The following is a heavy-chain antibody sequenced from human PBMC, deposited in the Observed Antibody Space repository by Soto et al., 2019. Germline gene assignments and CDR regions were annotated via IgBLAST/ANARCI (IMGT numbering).Heavy chain of an antibody. D-gene: IGHD6-6*01. Sequence: VQLLESGGALVQPGGTLRLSCAASGFTFSDYAMTWVRQAPGKGLEWVSHTSGNGGSTYYADSVKGRFTISRDNSRDTMHLQMNNLRAEDTALYYCTRTLFIAARGVEPFDYWGQGALVTVSS. CDR1: GFTFSDYA. CDR2: TSGNGGST. V-gene: IGHV3-23*01. CDR3: TRTLFIAARGVEPFDY. J-gene: IGHJ4*02.